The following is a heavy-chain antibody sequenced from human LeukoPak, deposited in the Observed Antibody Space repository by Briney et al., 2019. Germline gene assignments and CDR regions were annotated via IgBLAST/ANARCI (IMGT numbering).Heavy chain of an antibody. V-gene: IGHV3-33*01. Sequence: PGGSLRLSCAASGFTFSSYGMHWVRQAPGKGLKWVAVIWYDGSNKYYADSVKGRFTISRDNSKNTLYLQMNSLRAEDTAVYYCARARWELSLVYYFDYWGQGTLVTVSS. CDR3: ARARWELSLVYYFDY. J-gene: IGHJ4*02. CDR2: IWYDGSNK. CDR1: GFTFSSYG. D-gene: IGHD1-26*01.